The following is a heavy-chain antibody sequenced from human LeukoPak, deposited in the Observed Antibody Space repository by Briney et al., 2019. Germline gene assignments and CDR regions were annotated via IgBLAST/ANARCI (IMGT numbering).Heavy chain of an antibody. V-gene: IGHV3-21*01. CDR1: GFTFSSYS. CDR3: ARDPYSSSWYVDYYYYYYGMDV. J-gene: IGHJ6*02. CDR2: ISSSSSYI. Sequence: GGSLRLSCAASGFTFSSYSMNWVRQAPGKGLEWVSSISSSSSYIYYADSVKGRFTIPRDNAKNSLYLQMNSLRAEDTAVYYCARDPYSSSWYVDYYYYYYGMDVWGQGTTVTVSS. D-gene: IGHD6-13*01.